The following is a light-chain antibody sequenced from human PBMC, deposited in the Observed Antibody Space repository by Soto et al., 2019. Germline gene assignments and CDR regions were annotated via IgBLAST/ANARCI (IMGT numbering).Light chain of an antibody. CDR1: QSVSSNY. V-gene: IGKV3-20*01. Sequence: EIVLTQSPGTLSLFPGEGATLSCRATQSVSSNYLAWYQQKPGQAPRLLIYIASSRATGIPDRFSGSGSGTDFTLTISRPEPEDFAVYYCQQYGTSPWTFGQGTKVEIK. J-gene: IGKJ1*01. CDR3: QQYGTSPWT. CDR2: IAS.